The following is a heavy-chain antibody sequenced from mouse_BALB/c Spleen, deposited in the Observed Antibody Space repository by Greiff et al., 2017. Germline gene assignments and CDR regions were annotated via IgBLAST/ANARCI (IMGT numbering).Heavy chain of an antibody. D-gene: IGHD1-1*01. CDR2: IWTGGGT. Sequence: VQGVESGPGLVAPSQSLSITCTVSGFSLTSYDISWIRQPPGKGLEWLGVIWTGGGTNYNSAFMSRLSISKDNSKSQVFLKMNSLQTDDTAIYYCVRDYYGSSHAMDYWGQGTSVTVSS. V-gene: IGHV2-9-2*01. CDR1: GFSLTSYD. J-gene: IGHJ4*01. CDR3: VRDYYGSSHAMDY.